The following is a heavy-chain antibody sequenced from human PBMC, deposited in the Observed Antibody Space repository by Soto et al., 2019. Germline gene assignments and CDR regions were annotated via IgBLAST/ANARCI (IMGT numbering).Heavy chain of an antibody. V-gene: IGHV4-59*01. CDR3: ARSLLDGDYGGGYYSYYMDV. D-gene: IGHD4-17*01. Sequence: QVQLQESGPGLVKPSETLSLTCTVSGGSISSYYWSWIRQPPGKGLEWIGYIYYSGSTNYNPSLKSRVTISVDTSKNPFSLKLSSVTAADTAVYYCARSLLDGDYGGGYYSYYMDVWGKGTTVTVSS. CDR2: IYYSGST. CDR1: GGSISSYY. J-gene: IGHJ6*03.